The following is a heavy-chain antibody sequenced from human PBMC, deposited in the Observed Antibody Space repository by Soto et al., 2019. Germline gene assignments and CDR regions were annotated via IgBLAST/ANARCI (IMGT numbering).Heavy chain of an antibody. D-gene: IGHD6-13*01. CDR1: GVPISSTSYF. CDR3: ARRGYGLDV. Sequence: QVQLQESGPRLVKPSETVSLTCSVSGVPISSTSYFWAWIRQPPGKGLEWIGSTYLDGRISYNPSLESRLTISVDTSKNNSALAITSVTASDTALYYCARRGYGLDVWGQGTTVKVSS. V-gene: IGHV4-39*01. J-gene: IGHJ6*02. CDR2: TYLDGRI.